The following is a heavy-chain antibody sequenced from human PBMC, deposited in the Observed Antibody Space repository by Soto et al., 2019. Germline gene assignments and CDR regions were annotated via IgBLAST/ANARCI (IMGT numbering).Heavy chain of an antibody. V-gene: IGHV3-23*01. CDR1: GFTFSSYA. D-gene: IGHD3-16*01. CDR2: ISGSGGST. Sequence: EVQLLESGGGLVQPGGSLRLSCAASGFTFSSYAMSWARQAPGKGLEWVSAISGSGGSTYYADSVKGRFTISRDNSKNTLYLQMNSLRAEDTAVYYCANSIRLSGGIDYWGQGTLVTVSS. J-gene: IGHJ4*02. CDR3: ANSIRLSGGIDY.